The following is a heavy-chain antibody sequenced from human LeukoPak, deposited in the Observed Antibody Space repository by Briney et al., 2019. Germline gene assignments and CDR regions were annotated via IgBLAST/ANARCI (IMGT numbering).Heavy chain of an antibody. CDR2: ISGYNDNT. V-gene: IGHV1-18*04. CDR3: TRDSGTSSFDY. CDR1: GYTFTGYY. D-gene: IGHD1-26*01. J-gene: IGHJ4*02. Sequence: GASVKVSCKASGYTFTGYYMHWVRQAPGQGLEWMGWISGYNDNTNYAQKFQGRVTMTTDTSTSTAYMELRSLRSDDTAVYFCTRDSGTSSFDYWGQGTLVTVSS.